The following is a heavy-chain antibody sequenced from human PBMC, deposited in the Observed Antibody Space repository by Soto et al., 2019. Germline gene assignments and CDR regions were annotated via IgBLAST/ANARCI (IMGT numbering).Heavy chain of an antibody. Sequence: SVKFSCKASGGTFSSYAISWVRQAPGQGLEWMGGIIPIFGTANYAQKFQGRVTITADESTSTAYMELSSLRSEDTAVYYCAGGDIVVVPAAIRDYYYYYGMDVWGQGTTVTVSS. D-gene: IGHD2-2*02. V-gene: IGHV1-69*13. J-gene: IGHJ6*02. CDR1: GGTFSSYA. CDR2: IIPIFGTA. CDR3: AGGDIVVVPAAIRDYYYYYGMDV.